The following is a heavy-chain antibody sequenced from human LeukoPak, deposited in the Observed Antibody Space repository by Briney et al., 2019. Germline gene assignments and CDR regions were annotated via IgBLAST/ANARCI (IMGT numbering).Heavy chain of an antibody. Sequence: GGSLRLSCAASGFTFDDYAMHWVRQAPGKGLVWVSRINTDGSSTSYADSVKGRFTISRDNAKNTLYLQMNSLRAEDTAVYYCARAGRWEKVGAFDIWGQGTMVTVSS. V-gene: IGHV3-74*01. CDR3: ARAGRWEKVGAFDI. CDR1: GFTFDDYA. D-gene: IGHD1-26*01. J-gene: IGHJ3*02. CDR2: INTDGSST.